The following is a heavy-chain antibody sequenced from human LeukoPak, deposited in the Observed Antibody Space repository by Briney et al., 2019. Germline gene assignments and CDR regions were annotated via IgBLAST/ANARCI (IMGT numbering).Heavy chain of an antibody. CDR3: AREKKDVFWRRPSDP. J-gene: IGHJ5*02. D-gene: IGHD3-3*01. Sequence: SVKVSCKASGGTFSSYAISLVRQAPGQGLEWMGGIIPIFGTANYAQKFQGRVTITTDESTSTAYMELSSLRSEDTAVYYCAREKKDVFWRRPSDPWGRGTLVTVSS. V-gene: IGHV1-69*05. CDR1: GGTFSSYA. CDR2: IIPIFGTA.